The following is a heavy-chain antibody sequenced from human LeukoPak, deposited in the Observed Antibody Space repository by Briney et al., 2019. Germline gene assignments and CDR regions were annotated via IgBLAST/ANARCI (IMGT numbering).Heavy chain of an antibody. D-gene: IGHD5-12*01. CDR3: ARLQGDIVATIEQQPNYGMDV. J-gene: IGHJ6*02. CDR2: IYPGDSDT. Sequence: GESLKISCKGSGYSFASYWIGWVRQMPGKGLEYIGIIYPGDSDTRYSPSFQGQVTISADKSINTAYLQWSSLKASDTAMYYCARLQGDIVATIEQQPNYGMDVWGQGTTVTVSS. V-gene: IGHV5-51*01. CDR1: GYSFASYW.